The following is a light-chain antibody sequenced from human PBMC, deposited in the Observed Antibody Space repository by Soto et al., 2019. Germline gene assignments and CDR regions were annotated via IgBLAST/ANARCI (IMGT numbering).Light chain of an antibody. CDR1: SSDVGGYNY. CDR3: SSHTSSSTLGV. J-gene: IGLJ2*01. CDR2: DVS. Sequence: QSALTQPPSASGSPGQSVTISCTGTSSDVGGYNYVSWYQQYPGKAPKLMIYDVSYRPSGVSNRFSGSKSGNTASLTISGLQAEDEADYYCSSHTSSSTLGVFGGGTKLTVL. V-gene: IGLV2-14*01.